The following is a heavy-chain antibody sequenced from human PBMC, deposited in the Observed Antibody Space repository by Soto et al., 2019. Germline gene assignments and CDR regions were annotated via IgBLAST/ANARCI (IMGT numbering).Heavy chain of an antibody. Sequence: SLRLSCAASGFTFSSYGMHWVRQAPGKGLEWVAVIWYDGSNKYYADSVKGRFTISRDNSKNTLYLQMNSLRAEDTAVYYCARGDTMVRGVIITTYYYGMDVWGQGTTVTVSS. CDR1: GFTFSSYG. CDR3: ARGDTMVRGVIITTYYYGMDV. D-gene: IGHD3-10*01. V-gene: IGHV3-33*01. J-gene: IGHJ6*02. CDR2: IWYDGSNK.